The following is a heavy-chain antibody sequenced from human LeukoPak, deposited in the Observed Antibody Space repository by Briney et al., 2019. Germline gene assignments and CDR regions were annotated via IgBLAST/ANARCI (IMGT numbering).Heavy chain of an antibody. CDR2: IKHDGGDK. J-gene: IGHJ4*02. Sequence: GGSLRLSCGASGFTFSNYAMSWVRQAPGKGLEWVANIKHDGGDKHYVDSVKGRFTIARDSAKNSLNLQMNSLRAEDTAVYYCARGGNYDILTGYIFDYWGQGTLVTVSS. D-gene: IGHD3-9*01. V-gene: IGHV3-7*03. CDR1: GFTFSNYA. CDR3: ARGGNYDILTGYIFDY.